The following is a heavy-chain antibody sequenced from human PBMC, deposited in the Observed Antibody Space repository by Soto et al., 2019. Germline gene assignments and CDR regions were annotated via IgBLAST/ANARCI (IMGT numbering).Heavy chain of an antibody. V-gene: IGHV4-59*08. CDR2: IYYSGST. CDR3: ARRGPGFGELFFDY. Sequence: SETLSITFTVCGGSVSSYYWSWIRQPPGKGLEWIGYIYYSGSTNYNPSLKSRVTISVDTSKNQFSLKLSSVTAADTAVYYCARRGPGFGELFFDYWGQGTLVTVSS. D-gene: IGHD3-10*01. J-gene: IGHJ4*02. CDR1: GGSVSSYY.